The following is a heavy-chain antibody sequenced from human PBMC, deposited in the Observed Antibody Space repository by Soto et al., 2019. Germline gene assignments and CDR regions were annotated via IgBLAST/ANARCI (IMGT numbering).Heavy chain of an antibody. Sequence: SETLSLTCTVSGGSISSYYWSWIRQPPGKGLEWIGYIYYSGSTNYNPSLKSRVTISVDTSKNQFSLKLSSVTAADTAVYYCARVQIDSSGWYSAYYFDYWGQGTLVTVSS. D-gene: IGHD6-19*01. CDR2: IYYSGST. CDR3: ARVQIDSSGWYSAYYFDY. V-gene: IGHV4-59*01. J-gene: IGHJ4*02. CDR1: GGSISSYY.